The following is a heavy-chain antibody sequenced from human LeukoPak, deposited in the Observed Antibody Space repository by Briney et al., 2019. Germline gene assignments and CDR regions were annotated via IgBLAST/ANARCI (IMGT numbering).Heavy chain of an antibody. Sequence: SETLSLTCAVYGGSFSGYYWSWIRQPPGKGLGWIGEINHSGSTNYNPSLKSRVTISVDTSKNQFSLKLSSVTAADTAVYYCARRWILWFGNKVGGWFDPWGQGTLVTVSS. CDR1: GGSFSGYY. J-gene: IGHJ5*02. D-gene: IGHD3-10*01. CDR2: INHSGST. V-gene: IGHV4-34*01. CDR3: ARRWILWFGNKVGGWFDP.